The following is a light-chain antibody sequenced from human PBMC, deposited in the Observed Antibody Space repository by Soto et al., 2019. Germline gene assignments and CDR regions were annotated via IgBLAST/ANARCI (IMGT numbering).Light chain of an antibody. CDR1: QVISND. V-gene: IGKV1-6*01. CDR3: LHDHNYPWT. CDR2: GAF. Sequence: AIQMTQSPSSLSASVGDRVTITCRASQVISNDLGWYQQKPGKAPKLLIYGAFNLQRVVPSRSSGSGSGSDFTLAITSLLPEDFATYYCLHDHNYPWTFGQGTKVDIK. J-gene: IGKJ1*01.